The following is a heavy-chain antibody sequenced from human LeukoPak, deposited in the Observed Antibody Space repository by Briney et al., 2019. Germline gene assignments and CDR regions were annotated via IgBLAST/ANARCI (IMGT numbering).Heavy chain of an antibody. Sequence: GGSLRLSCAASGFTFSSYAMSWVRQAPGKGLEWVSAISGSGGSTYYADSVKGRFTISRDNSKNTLYLQMNSLRAEDTVVYYCAKASIHSYWIFDYWGQGTLVTVSS. D-gene: IGHD1-26*01. J-gene: IGHJ4*02. CDR3: AKASIHSYWIFDY. CDR2: ISGSGGST. V-gene: IGHV3-23*01. CDR1: GFTFSSYA.